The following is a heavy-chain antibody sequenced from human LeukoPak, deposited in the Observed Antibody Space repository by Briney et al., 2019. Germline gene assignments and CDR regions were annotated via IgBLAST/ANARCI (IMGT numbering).Heavy chain of an antibody. CDR2: IGTAGDP. D-gene: IGHD2-2*01. CDR1: GFTFSSYD. CDR3: ARSSPFGYCSSTSCDQGAFDY. V-gene: IGHV3-13*05. Sequence: GGSLRLSCAASGFTFSSYDMHWVRQATGKGLEWVSAIGTAGDPYYPGSVKGRFTISRENAKNSSYLQMNSLRAGDTAVYYCARSSPFGYCSSTSCDQGAFDYWGQGTLVTVSS. J-gene: IGHJ4*02.